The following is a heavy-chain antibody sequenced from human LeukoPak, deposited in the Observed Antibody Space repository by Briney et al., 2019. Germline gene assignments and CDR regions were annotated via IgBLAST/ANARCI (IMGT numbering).Heavy chain of an antibody. CDR1: GFTFSNAW. Sequence: GGSLRLSCAASGFTFSNAWMSWVRQAPGKGLEWVGRIKSRTDGGTTDYAAPVKGRFTISRDDSKNTLYLQMNSLQTEDTAVYYCAKDISVRDQYYYGMDVWGQGTTVTVSS. CDR2: IKSRTDGGTT. J-gene: IGHJ6*02. D-gene: IGHD3-10*01. CDR3: AKDISVRDQYYYGMDV. V-gene: IGHV3-15*01.